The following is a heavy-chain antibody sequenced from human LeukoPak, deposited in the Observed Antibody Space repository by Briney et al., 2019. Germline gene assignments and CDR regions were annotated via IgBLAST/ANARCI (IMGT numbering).Heavy chain of an antibody. Sequence: PSETLSLTCTVSGGSISSYYWGWIRQPPGKGLEWIGYIYYSGSTNYNPSLKSRVTISVDTSKNQFSLKLSSVTAADTAVYYCARDHYYSPYYYDSSGYHGGFDYWGQGTLVTAS. CDR2: IYYSGST. CDR3: ARDHYYSPYYYDSSGYHGGFDY. D-gene: IGHD3-22*01. J-gene: IGHJ4*02. V-gene: IGHV4-59*01. CDR1: GGSISSYY.